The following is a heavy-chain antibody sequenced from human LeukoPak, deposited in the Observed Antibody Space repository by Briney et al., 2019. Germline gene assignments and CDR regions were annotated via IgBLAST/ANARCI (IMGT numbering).Heavy chain of an antibody. CDR3: ARGPGLGY. D-gene: IGHD3/OR15-3a*01. CDR2: INSDGSER. J-gene: IGHJ4*02. V-gene: IGHV3-7*01. CDR1: GLSISNYW. Sequence: TGGSLRLSCAASGLSISNYWMNWVRQAPGKGLEWVAIINSDGSERYYVDSVKGRFTISRDNAKSSVYLQMKSLRVEDTAVYYCARGPGLGYWGQGTLVTVSS.